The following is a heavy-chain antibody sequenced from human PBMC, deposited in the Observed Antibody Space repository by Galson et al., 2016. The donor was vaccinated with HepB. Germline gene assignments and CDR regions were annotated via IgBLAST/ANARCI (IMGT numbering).Heavy chain of an antibody. CDR2: IYSGGNT. V-gene: IGHV3-53*01. Sequence: ETLSLTCAVSGGSIITSHCWTWVRQAPGKGLEWVSLIYSGGNTYHADSVKGRFTISRDNSKNTVYLQMNSLKDEDTAVYYCSSARKVFGPFDPWGQGTLVTVSS. CDR3: SSARKVFGPFDP. J-gene: IGHJ5*02. CDR1: GGSIITSHC. D-gene: IGHD3-3*01.